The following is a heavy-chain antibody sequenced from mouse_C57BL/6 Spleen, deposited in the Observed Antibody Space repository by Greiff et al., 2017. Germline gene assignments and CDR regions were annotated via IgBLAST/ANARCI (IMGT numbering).Heavy chain of an antibody. V-gene: IGHV1-50*01. CDR2: IDPSDSYT. CDR3: AIYDGYFYFDY. J-gene: IGHJ2*01. D-gene: IGHD2-3*01. CDR1: GYTFTSYW. Sequence: QVQLQQPGAELVKPGASVKLSCKASGYTFTSYWMQWVKQRPGQGLEWIGEIDPSDSYTNYNQKFKGKATLTVDTSSSTAYMQLSSLTSEDSAVYYCAIYDGYFYFDYWGQSTTLTVSS.